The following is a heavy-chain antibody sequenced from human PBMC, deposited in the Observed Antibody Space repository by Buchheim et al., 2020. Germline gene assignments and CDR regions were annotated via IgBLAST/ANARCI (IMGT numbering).Heavy chain of an antibody. J-gene: IGHJ4*02. D-gene: IGHD5-18*01. CDR3: ARSTAPWPWGY. CDR1: GGSINSYF. V-gene: IGHV4-59*01. Sequence: QVQLQESGPGLVKPSETLSLTCSVSGGSINSYFWSWVRQPPGKGLEWIGYIYYSGSTNYNPSLKSRVTMSVDTSKNQFSLRMSAGTAADTAVYYCARSTAPWPWGYWGPGTL. CDR2: IYYSGST.